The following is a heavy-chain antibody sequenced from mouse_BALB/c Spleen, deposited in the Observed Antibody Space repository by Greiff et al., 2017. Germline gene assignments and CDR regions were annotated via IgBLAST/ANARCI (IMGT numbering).Heavy chain of an antibody. D-gene: IGHD2-1*01. CDR2: IYPGGGYT. V-gene: IGHV1-63*02. Sequence: QVQLQQPGAELVRPGASVKLSCKASGYTFTNYWLGWVKQRPGHGLEWIGDIYPGGGYTNYNEKFKGKATLTADTSSSTAYMQLSSLTSEDSAVYFCARSRGNDWFAYWGQGTLVTVSA. J-gene: IGHJ3*01. CDR3: ARSRGNDWFAY. CDR1: GYTFTNYW.